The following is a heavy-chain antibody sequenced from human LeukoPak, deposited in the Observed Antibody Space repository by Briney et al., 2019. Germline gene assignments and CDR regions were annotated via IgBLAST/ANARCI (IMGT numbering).Heavy chain of an antibody. J-gene: IGHJ6*02. V-gene: IGHV3-30*18. Sequence: GGSLRLSCAASGFTFSSYGMHWVRQAPGKGLEWVAVISYDGSNKYYADSVKGRFTISRDNSKNTLYLQMNSLRAEDTAVYYCAKDQTMIVVVITDYYYYYGMDVWGQGTTVTVS. CDR3: AKDQTMIVVVITDYYYYYGMDV. CDR2: ISYDGSNK. CDR1: GFTFSSYG. D-gene: IGHD3-22*01.